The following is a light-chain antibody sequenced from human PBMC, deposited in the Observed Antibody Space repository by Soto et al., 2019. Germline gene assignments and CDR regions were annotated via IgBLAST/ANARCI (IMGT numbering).Light chain of an antibody. V-gene: IGKV3-15*01. CDR1: QSITGN. J-gene: IGKJ4*01. CDR2: DAS. CDR3: QQYHNWPLT. Sequence: EIVITQSPATRSVSPGERATLSCRASQSITGNLTWYQQKPGQAPRLLIYDASTRATGIPARFSGSGSGTEFTLTISSLQSEDFAVYYCQQYHNWPLTFGGGTKVDIK.